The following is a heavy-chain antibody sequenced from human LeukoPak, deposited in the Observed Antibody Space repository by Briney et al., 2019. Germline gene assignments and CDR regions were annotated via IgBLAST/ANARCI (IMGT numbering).Heavy chain of an antibody. CDR3: ARDSDELEYLDY. D-gene: IGHD1-1*01. CDR1: GFTFSSYA. V-gene: IGHV3-30-3*01. CDR2: ISYDGSNK. Sequence: PGGSLRLSCAASGFTFSSYAMHWVRQAPGKGLEWVAVISYDGSNKYYADSVKGRFTISRDNSKNTLYLQMNSLRAEDTAVYYCARDSDELEYLDYWGQGTLVTVSS. J-gene: IGHJ4*02.